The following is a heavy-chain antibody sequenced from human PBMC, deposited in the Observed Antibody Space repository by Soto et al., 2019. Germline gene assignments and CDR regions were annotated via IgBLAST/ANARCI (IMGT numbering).Heavy chain of an antibody. Sequence: SETLSLTCTVSGGSISSGGYYWSWIRQHPGKGLEWIGYIYYSGSTYYNPSLKSRVTISVDTSKNQFSLKLSSVTAADTAVYYCARGGGSGSYHNYYYYYYGMDVWGQGTTVTVSS. V-gene: IGHV4-31*03. CDR3: ARGGGSGSYHNYYYYYYGMDV. CDR2: IYYSGST. J-gene: IGHJ6*02. D-gene: IGHD3-10*01. CDR1: GGSISSGGYY.